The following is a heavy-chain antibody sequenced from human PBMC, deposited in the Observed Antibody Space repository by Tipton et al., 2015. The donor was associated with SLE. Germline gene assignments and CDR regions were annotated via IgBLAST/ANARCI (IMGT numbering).Heavy chain of an antibody. Sequence: LRLSCTVSGGSISSYYWSWIRQPPGKGLEWIGYIYYSGSTNYNPPLKSRVTISVDTSKSQFSLKLSSVTAADTAVYYCARGWGSWPYYFDYWGQGTLVTVSS. D-gene: IGHD6-13*01. J-gene: IGHJ4*02. CDR2: IYYSGST. CDR3: ARGWGSWPYYFDY. V-gene: IGHV4-59*01. CDR1: GGSISSYY.